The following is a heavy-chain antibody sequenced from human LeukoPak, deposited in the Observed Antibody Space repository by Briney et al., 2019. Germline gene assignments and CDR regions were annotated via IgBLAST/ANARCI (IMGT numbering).Heavy chain of an antibody. CDR2: IKQDGSEK. V-gene: IGHV3-7*01. Sequence: PGGSLRLSCAASGFTFSSYWMSWVRQAPGKGLEWVANIKQDGSEKYYVDSVKGRFTISRDNAKNSLYLQMNSLRAEDTAVYYCASYDFWSGYYVDPWGQGTLVTVSS. CDR1: GFTFSSYW. CDR3: ASYDFWSGYYVDP. J-gene: IGHJ5*02. D-gene: IGHD3-3*01.